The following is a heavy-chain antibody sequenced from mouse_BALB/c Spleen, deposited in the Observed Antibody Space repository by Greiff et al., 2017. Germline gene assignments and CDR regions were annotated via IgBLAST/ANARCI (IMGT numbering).Heavy chain of an antibody. CDR3: ARDHMITTNAMDY. V-gene: IGHV5-4*02. CDR2: ISDGGSYT. D-gene: IGHD2-4*01. Sequence: DVHLVESGGGLVKPGGSLKLSCAASGFTFSDYYMYWVRQTPEKRLEWVATISDGGSYTYYPDSVKGRFTISRDNAKNNLYLQMSSLKSEDTAMYYCARDHMITTNAMDYWGQGTSVTVSS. CDR1: GFTFSDYY. J-gene: IGHJ4*01.